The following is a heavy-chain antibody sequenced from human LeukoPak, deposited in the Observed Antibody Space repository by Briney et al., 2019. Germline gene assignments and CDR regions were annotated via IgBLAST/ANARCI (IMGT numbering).Heavy chain of an antibody. CDR3: AREGDWNYVFDY. D-gene: IGHD1-7*01. Sequence: GGSLRLSCAASGFTFSDCYMSWIRRAPGKGLEWVSYISSGGGTIYYADSVKGRFTISRDNAKNSLYLQMDSLRAEDTAVYYCAREGDWNYVFDYWGQGTLVTVSS. CDR1: GFTFSDCY. J-gene: IGHJ4*02. V-gene: IGHV3-11*01. CDR2: ISSGGGTI.